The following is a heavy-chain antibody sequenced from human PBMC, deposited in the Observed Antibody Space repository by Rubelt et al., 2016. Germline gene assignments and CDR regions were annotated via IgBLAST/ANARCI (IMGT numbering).Heavy chain of an antibody. CDR1: GGSISSITYK. V-gene: IGHV4-39*07. CDR3: ARCSSSDCQGFDL. J-gene: IGHJ2*01. CDR2: IHYSGRT. Sequence: QLQLHESGPGLVKPSETLSLTCTVSGGSISSITYKWAWVRQPPEKGLEWIARIHYSGRTDYNPSLQSRVNISLDTSKNQVSLILRSVTAVDTAVYYCARCSSSDCQGFDLWGRGTLVTVSS. D-gene: IGHD6-19*01.